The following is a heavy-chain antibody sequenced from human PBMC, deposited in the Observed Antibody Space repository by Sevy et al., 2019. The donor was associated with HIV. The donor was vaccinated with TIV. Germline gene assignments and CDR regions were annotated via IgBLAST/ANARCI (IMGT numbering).Heavy chain of an antibody. J-gene: IGHJ4*02. CDR3: AFQENSAKPVVLDY. CDR2: INRDGGET. Sequence: GGSLRLSCAASTFTFSDYWMTWVRQAPGKGPEWVANINRDGGETDYVDSVKGRFTISRDNAKKSLYLQMNNLRVEDTAVYYWAFQENSAKPVVLDYWGQGTLVTVSS. CDR1: TFTFSDYW. V-gene: IGHV3-7*01. D-gene: IGHD2-2*01.